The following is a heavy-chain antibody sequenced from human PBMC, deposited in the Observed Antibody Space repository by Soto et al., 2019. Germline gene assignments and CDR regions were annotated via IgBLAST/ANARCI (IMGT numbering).Heavy chain of an antibody. D-gene: IGHD4-17*01. V-gene: IGHV3-23*01. Sequence: GSLRLSCAASGFTFSSYAMSWVRQAPGKGLEWVSAISGSGGSTYYADSVKGRFTISRDNSRNTLYLQMNSLRAEDTAVYYCAKVGSYGDYGYWGQGTLVTVSS. CDR1: GFTFSSYA. CDR3: AKVGSYGDYGY. CDR2: ISGSGGST. J-gene: IGHJ4*02.